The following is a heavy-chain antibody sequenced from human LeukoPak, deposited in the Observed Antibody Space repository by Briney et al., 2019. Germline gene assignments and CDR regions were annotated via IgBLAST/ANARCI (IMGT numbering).Heavy chain of an antibody. Sequence: SVKVSCKTSGVTFSSYAISWVRHAPGPGLEWMGRIVPILSIANYAQKFQGRVTITADKSTSTAYMELSSLRSEDTAVYYCARDMQNYSSTWYPGSLFDPWGQGTLVTVSS. D-gene: IGHD6-13*01. CDR2: IVPILSIA. CDR3: ARDMQNYSSTWYPGSLFDP. V-gene: IGHV1-69*04. J-gene: IGHJ5*02. CDR1: GVTFSSYA.